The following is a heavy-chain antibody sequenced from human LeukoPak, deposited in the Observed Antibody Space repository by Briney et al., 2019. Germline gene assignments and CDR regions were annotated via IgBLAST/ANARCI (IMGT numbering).Heavy chain of an antibody. J-gene: IGHJ5*02. CDR1: GYTFTNYG. V-gene: IGHV1-18*01. CDR3: VRDWEWKAARNLFDP. CDR2: TSGDNVNT. Sequence: ASVKVSCKASGYTFTNYGISWVRQARGQGLEWMGWTSGDNVNTYYAQKFLGRVIMTTDISTTTAYMELRSLRPDDTAVYYCVRDWEWKAARNLFDPWGQGTRVTVSS. D-gene: IGHD6-6*01.